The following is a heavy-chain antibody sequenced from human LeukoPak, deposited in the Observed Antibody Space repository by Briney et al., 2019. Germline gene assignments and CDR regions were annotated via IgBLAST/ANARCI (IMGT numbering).Heavy chain of an antibody. CDR2: ISDTYATT. J-gene: IGHJ4*02. CDR1: GFTFTNYA. CDR3: VRHDSFIPF. D-gene: IGHD2-21*01. Sequence: GGSLRLSCAASGFTFTNYAITWVRQAPGKGLEWVSSISDTYATTYYTDSVKGRCTISRDNSKNTVSLQLNNLLAEDTAVYFCVRHDSFIPFWGQGTLVTVSS. V-gene: IGHV3-23*01.